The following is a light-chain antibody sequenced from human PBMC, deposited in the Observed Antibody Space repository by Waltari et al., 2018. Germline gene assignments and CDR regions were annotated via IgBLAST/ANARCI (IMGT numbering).Light chain of an antibody. CDR2: DAS. CDR1: QTIATN. Sequence: VMTQSPDTLSVSPGERASVSCRASQTIATNLAWYQQKPGQPPRLLVYDASTRAPSIPARFKGSGSGTEFTLTISSLQSEDSAVYYCQQYNRWPPITFGQGTRLEI. CDR3: QQYNRWPPIT. V-gene: IGKV3-15*01. J-gene: IGKJ5*01.